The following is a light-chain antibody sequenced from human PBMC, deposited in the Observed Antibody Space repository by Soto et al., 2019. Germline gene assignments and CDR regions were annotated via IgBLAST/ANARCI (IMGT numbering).Light chain of an antibody. V-gene: IGKV1-39*01. CDR2: VAS. Sequence: DIQMTQSPSSLSASVGDRVTITCRASQSINSYLSWYQQKPGKAPKLLINVASTLQSGVPSRFSGSWSGTDFTLAISSLQPEDFATYYCQQSSSTPQTFGGGTRVEIK. CDR1: QSINSY. J-gene: IGKJ4*01. CDR3: QQSSSTPQT.